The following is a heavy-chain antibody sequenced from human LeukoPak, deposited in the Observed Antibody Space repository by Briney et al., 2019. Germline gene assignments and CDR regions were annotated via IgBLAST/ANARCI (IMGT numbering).Heavy chain of an antibody. J-gene: IGHJ3*02. CDR3: AREAVAGDDAFDI. CDR1: GYTFTGYF. D-gene: IGHD6-19*01. V-gene: IGHV1-46*01. Sequence: ASVKVSCKASGYTFTGYFMHWVRQAPGQGLEWMGWINPSGGSTSYAQKFQGRVTMTRDTSTSTVYMELSSLRSEDTAVYYCAREAVAGDDAFDIWGQGTMVTVSS. CDR2: INPSGGST.